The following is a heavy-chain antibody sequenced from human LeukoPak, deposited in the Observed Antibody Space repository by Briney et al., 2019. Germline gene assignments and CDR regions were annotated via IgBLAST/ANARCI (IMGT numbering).Heavy chain of an antibody. CDR3: ARELKVGNTGYYFDY. J-gene: IGHJ4*02. D-gene: IGHD2/OR15-2a*01. CDR1: GDSISDYY. CDR2: IYYSGST. V-gene: IGHV4-59*01. Sequence: SETLSLTCTVSGDSISDYYWSWIRQPPGKGLEWIGYIYYSGSTNYNPSLKSRVTISVDTSENQFSLKLNSVTAADTAVYYRARELKVGNTGYYFDYWGQGTLVTVSS.